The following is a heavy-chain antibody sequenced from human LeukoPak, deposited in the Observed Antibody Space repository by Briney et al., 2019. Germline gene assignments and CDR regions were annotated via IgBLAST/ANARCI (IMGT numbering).Heavy chain of an antibody. CDR1: GFTFSSYS. J-gene: IGHJ4*02. CDR3: ARINGYSDFF. Sequence: GGSLRLSCEASGFTFSSYSMNWVRQAPGKGLEWVSYIYSSSSIIHYADSVKGRFTISRDNAKNSLYLQTNSLRAEDTAVYYCARINGYSDFFWGQGTLVTVSS. CDR2: IYSSSSII. V-gene: IGHV3-48*01. D-gene: IGHD5-12*01.